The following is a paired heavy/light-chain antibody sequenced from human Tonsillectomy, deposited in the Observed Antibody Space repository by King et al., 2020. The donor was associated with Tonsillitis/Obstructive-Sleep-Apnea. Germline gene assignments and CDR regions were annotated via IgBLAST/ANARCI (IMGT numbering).Heavy chain of an antibody. D-gene: IGHD5-12*01. Sequence: QVQLVESGGGVVQPGRSLRLSCAASGFLFSPYAMQWVRQAPGKGLEWVSVISYDGSNKFYTDSVKGRFTISRDNSKNTLYLQMNSLKPEDTAVYYCARDRSGSGYGRTGVFDFWGQGTMVTVSS. J-gene: IGHJ3*01. CDR2: ISYDGSNK. CDR3: ARDRSGSGYGRTGVFDF. CDR1: GFLFSPYA. V-gene: IGHV3-30*04.
Light chain of an antibody. Sequence: DIQMTQSPSTLSASVGDRVTITCRASQSISGWLAWYQQKPGKAPKLLIYKASTLQSGVPSRFSGSGSGTEFTLTISSLQPDDFATYYCQQYETHSPYTFGQGTKLEIK. CDR2: KAS. V-gene: IGKV1-5*03. J-gene: IGKJ2*01. CDR1: QSISGW. CDR3: QQYETHSPYT.